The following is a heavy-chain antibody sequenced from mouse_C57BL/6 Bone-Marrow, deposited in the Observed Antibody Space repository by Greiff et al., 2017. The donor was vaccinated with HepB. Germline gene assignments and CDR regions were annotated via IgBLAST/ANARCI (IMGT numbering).Heavy chain of an antibody. CDR1: GFSLSTFGMG. J-gene: IGHJ4*01. CDR3: ARPHYYGSSSYYAMDY. D-gene: IGHD1-1*01. V-gene: IGHV8-8*01. CDR2: IWWDDDK. Sequence: QVTLKESGPGILQPSQTLSLTCSFSGFSLSTFGMGVGWIRQPSGKGLEWLAHIWWDDDKYYNPALKSRLTISKDTSKNQVFLKIANVDTADTATYYCARPHYYGSSSYYAMDYWGQGTSVTVSS.